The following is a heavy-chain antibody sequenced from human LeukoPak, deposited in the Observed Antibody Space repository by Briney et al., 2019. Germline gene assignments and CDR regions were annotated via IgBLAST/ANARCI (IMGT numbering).Heavy chain of an antibody. D-gene: IGHD3-10*01. J-gene: IGHJ4*02. CDR3: ARGKGTMVRD. V-gene: IGHV4-59*01. Sequence: SETLSLTCTVSGGSISSYYWSWIRQPPGKGLEWIGYIYYSGSTNYNPSLKSRVTISVDTSKNHFSLKLRSATAADTAVYYCARGKGTMVRDWGQGTLVTVSS. CDR2: IYYSGST. CDR1: GGSISSYY.